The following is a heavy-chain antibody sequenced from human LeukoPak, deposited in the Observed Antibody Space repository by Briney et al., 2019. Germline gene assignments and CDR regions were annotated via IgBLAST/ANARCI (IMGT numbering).Heavy chain of an antibody. CDR3: AKIRRPATTCSYYGLDV. CDR2: ISGSGGST. CDR1: GFTFSSYA. D-gene: IGHD1-26*01. V-gene: IGHV3-23*01. Sequence: GGSLRLSCAASGFTFSSYAMSWVRQAPGKGLEWVSAISGSGGSTYYADSVKGRFTISRDNSKNTLYLQMNSLRAEDTAVYYCAKIRRPATTCSYYGLDVWGQGTTVTVSS. J-gene: IGHJ6*02.